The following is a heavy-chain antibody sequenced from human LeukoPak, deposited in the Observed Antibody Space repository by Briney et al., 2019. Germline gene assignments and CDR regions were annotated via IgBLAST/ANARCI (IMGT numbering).Heavy chain of an antibody. CDR3: ARGRRYGSGRNYYYYMDV. D-gene: IGHD3-10*01. V-gene: IGHV1-8*01. CDR2: MNPNSGNT. J-gene: IGHJ6*03. CDR1: GYTFTSYD. Sequence: ASVKVSCKASGYTFTSYDINWVRQATGQGLEWMGWMNPNSGNTGYAQKFQGRVTMTRNTSISTAYMELSSLRSEGTAVYYCARGRRYGSGRNYYYYMDVWGKGTTVTISS.